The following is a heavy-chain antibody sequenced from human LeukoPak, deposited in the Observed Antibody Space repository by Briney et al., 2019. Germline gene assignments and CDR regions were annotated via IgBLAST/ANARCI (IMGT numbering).Heavy chain of an antibody. J-gene: IGHJ4*02. V-gene: IGHV3-30*02. CDR1: GFTFSSYG. CDR2: IRYAGSNK. Sequence: PGGSLRLSCAASGFTFSSYGMHWVRQAPGKGLEWVAFIRYAGSNKYYADSVKGRFTISRDNSKNTLYLQMNSLRAEDTAVYYCGNSGYDGVYWGQGTLVTVSS. D-gene: IGHD5-12*01. CDR3: GNSGYDGVY.